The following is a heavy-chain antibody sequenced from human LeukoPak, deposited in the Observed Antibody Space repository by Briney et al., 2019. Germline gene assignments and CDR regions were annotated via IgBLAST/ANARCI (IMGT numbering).Heavy chain of an antibody. CDR2: FDPEDGET. Sequence: VASVKVSCTASGGTFSSYAISWVRQAPGQGLEWMGGFDPEDGETIYAQKFQGRVTMTEDTSTDTAYMELSSLRSEDTAVYYCATDNGGTIDYWGQGTLVTVSS. D-gene: IGHD4-23*01. CDR1: GGTFSSYA. CDR3: ATDNGGTIDY. J-gene: IGHJ4*02. V-gene: IGHV1-24*01.